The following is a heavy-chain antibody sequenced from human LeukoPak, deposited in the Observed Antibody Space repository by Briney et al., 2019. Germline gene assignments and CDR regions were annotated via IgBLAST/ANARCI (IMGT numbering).Heavy chain of an antibody. CDR2: VHHSGST. J-gene: IGHJ5*02. Sequence: SETLSLTCTVSGGSIRSTSYYWGWIRQPPGKGLEWLGSVHHSGSTYDNPSLKSRVTISVDTSKNQFSRKLISVTAADTAVYYCARRSTVAGRGRFDPWGQGTLVTVSS. CDR1: GGSIRSTSYY. V-gene: IGHV4-39*01. D-gene: IGHD6-19*01. CDR3: ARRSTVAGRGRFDP.